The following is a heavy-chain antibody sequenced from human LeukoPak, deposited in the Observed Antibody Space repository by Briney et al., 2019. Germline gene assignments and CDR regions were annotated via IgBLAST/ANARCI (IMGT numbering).Heavy chain of an antibody. CDR2: IKQDGSEK. J-gene: IGHJ4*02. D-gene: IGHD3-9*01. V-gene: IGHV3-7*03. Sequence: GGSLRLSCAASGFTFSSYWTSWVRQAPGKGLEWVANIKQDGSEKYYVDSVKGRFTISRDNAKNSLYLQMNSLRAEDTAVYYCARVLRGYDILTGYSAIDYWGQGTLVTVSS. CDR3: ARVLRGYDILTGYSAIDY. CDR1: GFTFSSYW.